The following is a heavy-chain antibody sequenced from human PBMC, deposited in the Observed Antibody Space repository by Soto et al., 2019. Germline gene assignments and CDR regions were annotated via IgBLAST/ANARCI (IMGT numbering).Heavy chain of an antibody. D-gene: IGHD5-18*01. CDR2: IIPIFGTA. CDR1: RGTFSSYA. V-gene: IGHV1-69*13. CDR3: ASRGRNIRGYSYGKEGGYYYYGMDV. J-gene: IGHJ6*02. Sequence: SEKVSSKASRGTFSSYAISWVRQAPGQGLEWMGGIIPIFGTANYAQKSQGRFTITADESTSTAYMELSSLRSEDTAVYYCASRGRNIRGYSYGKEGGYYYYGMDVWGQGTTVTVSS.